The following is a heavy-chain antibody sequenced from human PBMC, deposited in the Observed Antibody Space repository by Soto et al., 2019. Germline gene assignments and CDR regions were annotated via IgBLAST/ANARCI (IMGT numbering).Heavy chain of an antibody. V-gene: IGHV4-31*03. Sequence: QVQLQESGPGLVKPSQTLSLTCTVSGGSISSGGYYWSWIRQHPGKGLEWIGYIYYSGSTYYNPSLKSRVTISVDTSKNQFSLKLSSVTAADTAVYYCARWGRVRGGRPPYYFDYWGQGTLVTVSS. CDR2: IYYSGST. J-gene: IGHJ4*02. D-gene: IGHD3-10*01. CDR1: GGSISSGGYY. CDR3: ARWGRVRGGRPPYYFDY.